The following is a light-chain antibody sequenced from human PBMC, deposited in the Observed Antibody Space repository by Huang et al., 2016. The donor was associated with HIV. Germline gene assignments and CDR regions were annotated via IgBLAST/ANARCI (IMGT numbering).Light chain of an antibody. J-gene: IGKJ4*01. CDR1: QGISTNN. V-gene: IGKV3-20*01. Sequence: EIVLTQSPGTLSLSPGERATLSCRASQGISTNNLAWYRQKPGQAPRRLIFGASSRATGIAERVSGSGSGTDFTLTISRLETEDFAVYYCHQYGDSPVFGGGTRVEIK. CDR2: GAS. CDR3: HQYGDSPV.